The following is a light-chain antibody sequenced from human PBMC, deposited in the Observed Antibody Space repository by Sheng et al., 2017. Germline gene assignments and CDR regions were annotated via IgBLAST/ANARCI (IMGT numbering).Light chain of an antibody. CDR3: QQYGLSPT. V-gene: IGKV3-20*01. Sequence: EIVMTQSPATLSVSPGERATLSCRASQSVGSNLAWYQQKPGQAPRLLIHASSSRATGVPDRFSGSGSGTDFTLTISRVEPEDFAVYYCQQYGLSPTFGPGTKVDIK. CDR1: QSVGSN. J-gene: IGKJ3*01. CDR2: ASS.